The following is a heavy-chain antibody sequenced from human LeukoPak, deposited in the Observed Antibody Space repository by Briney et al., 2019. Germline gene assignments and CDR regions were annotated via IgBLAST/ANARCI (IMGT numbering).Heavy chain of an antibody. CDR2: ISGTSRST. CDR3: ARDRPPRPLDY. J-gene: IGHJ4*02. Sequence: GGSLRLSCAASGFTFSTFSMNWVRQAPGKRLEWLSYISGTSRSTYYAASVKGRFTISRDNANNSLYLQMSGLKVEDTAVYYCARDRPPRPLDYWGPGVLVTVSS. D-gene: IGHD6-6*01. CDR1: GFTFSTFS. V-gene: IGHV3-48*01.